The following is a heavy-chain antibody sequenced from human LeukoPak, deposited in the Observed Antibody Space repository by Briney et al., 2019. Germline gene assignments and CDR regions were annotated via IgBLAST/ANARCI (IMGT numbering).Heavy chain of an antibody. CDR1: GFTFSSYS. D-gene: IGHD2-15*01. CDR3: VRDPTTHCRGGSCPNFFDI. Sequence: GGSLRLSCAASGFTFSSYSMNWLRQAPGKGLEWVSSISNSSSYIYYADSVKGRFTISTEQDKTPINRQINSLRAEDTGMCHCVRDPTTHCRGGSCPNFFDIWGEGTVVTVSS. V-gene: IGHV3-21*01. CDR2: ISNSSSYI. J-gene: IGHJ3*02.